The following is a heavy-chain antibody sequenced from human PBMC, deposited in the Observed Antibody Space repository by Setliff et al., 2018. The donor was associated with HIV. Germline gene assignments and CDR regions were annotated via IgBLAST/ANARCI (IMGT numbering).Heavy chain of an antibody. J-gene: IGHJ4*02. D-gene: IGHD3-9*01. CDR2: IKEDGSEK. Sequence: GESLKISCAASGFTFSSSWMSWVRQAPGKGLEWVANIKEDGSEKYFVDSVKGRFTISRDNAKNSLYLQMNSLRAEDTAVYYCAREGLGSEYFDYWGQGTLVTVSS. CDR3: AREGLGSEYFDY. V-gene: IGHV3-7*01. CDR1: GFTFSSSW.